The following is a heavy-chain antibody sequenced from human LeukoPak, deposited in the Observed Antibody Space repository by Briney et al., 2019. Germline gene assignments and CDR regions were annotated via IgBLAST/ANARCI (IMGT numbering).Heavy chain of an antibody. CDR3: ARGDYGGFGH. V-gene: IGHV6-1*01. Sequence: SQTLSLTCAISGDSVSRNNAAWNWIRQSPSRGLEWLGRVYYRSKWYTEFGGSVRTLIGINADTSKNQFSLQLNSVTHEDTAVYFCARGDYGGFGHWGKGTTVTVSS. CDR2: VYYRSKWYT. D-gene: IGHD4-23*01. CDR1: GDSVSRNNAA. J-gene: IGHJ6*04.